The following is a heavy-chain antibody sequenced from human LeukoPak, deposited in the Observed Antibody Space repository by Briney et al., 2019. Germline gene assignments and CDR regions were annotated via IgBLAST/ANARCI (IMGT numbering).Heavy chain of an antibody. J-gene: IGHJ5*02. CDR2: INHSGST. CDR1: GGSFSGYY. CDR3: ARGGPWSTIHWFDP. Sequence: SETLSLTCAVYGGSFSGYYWSWIRQPPGKGLEWIGEINHSGSTNYNPSLGSRVTISVDTSKNQFSLKLSSVTAADTAVYYCARGGPWSTIHWFDPWGRGTLVTVSS. V-gene: IGHV4-34*01. D-gene: IGHD5/OR15-5a*01.